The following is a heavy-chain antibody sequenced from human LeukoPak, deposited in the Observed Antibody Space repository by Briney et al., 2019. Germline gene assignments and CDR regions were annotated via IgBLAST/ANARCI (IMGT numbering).Heavy chain of an antibody. V-gene: IGHV4-59*12. CDR2: IYYSGST. D-gene: IGHD3-22*01. J-gene: IGHJ4*02. CDR1: GGSISSYY. Sequence: SETLSLTCTVSGGSISSYYWSWIRQPPGKGLEWIGYIYYSGSTNYNPSLKSRVTISVDTSKNQFSLKLSSVTAADTAVYYCARTTDYYDSSGYNRYFDYWGQGTLVTVSS. CDR3: ARTTDYYDSSGYNRYFDY.